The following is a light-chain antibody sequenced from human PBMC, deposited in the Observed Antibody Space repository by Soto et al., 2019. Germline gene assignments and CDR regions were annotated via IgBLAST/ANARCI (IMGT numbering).Light chain of an antibody. CDR2: DVS. CDR1: SSDVGGYNY. Sequence: QSALTQPASVSGSPGQSITISCTGTSSDVGGYNYVSWYQQHPGKAPKLMIYDVSNRPSGVSNRFSGSKSGNTASLTISGLQAEDEADDYCSSYTSSRTLDVVFGGGTKLTVL. J-gene: IGLJ2*01. CDR3: SSYTSSRTLDVV. V-gene: IGLV2-14*01.